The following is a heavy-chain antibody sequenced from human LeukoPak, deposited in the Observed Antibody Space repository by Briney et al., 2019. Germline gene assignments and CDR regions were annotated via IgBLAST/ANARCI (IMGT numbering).Heavy chain of an antibody. J-gene: IGHJ6*02. CDR2: ISGSGGST. CDR1: GFTFSSYA. D-gene: IGHD3-22*01. Sequence: GRSLRLSCAASGFTFSSYAMSWVRQAPGKGLEWVSAISGSGGSTYYADSVKGRFTISRDNSKNTLYLQMNSLRAEDTAVYYCAKAIYYDSSGYYRSYYYYGMDVWGQGTTVTVSS. CDR3: AKAIYYDSSGYYRSYYYYGMDV. V-gene: IGHV3-23*01.